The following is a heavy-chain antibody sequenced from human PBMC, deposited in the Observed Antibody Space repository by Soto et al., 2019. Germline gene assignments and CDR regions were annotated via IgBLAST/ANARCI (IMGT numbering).Heavy chain of an antibody. CDR3: AGGDREDIAVVIGARPGEYGVDV. CDR2: ISYDGSNK. J-gene: IGHJ6*02. D-gene: IGHD2-15*01. Sequence: QVQLVESGGGVVQPGRSLRLSCAASGFTFRIYAMHWVRQAPGKGLECVAVISYDGSNKFYRDSVKGRFTISRDNSNNTLYLQMNRLRYEDTAVYYCAGGDREDIAVVIGARPGEYGVDVWGQGTRVTVSS. V-gene: IGHV3-30-3*01. CDR1: GFTFRIYA.